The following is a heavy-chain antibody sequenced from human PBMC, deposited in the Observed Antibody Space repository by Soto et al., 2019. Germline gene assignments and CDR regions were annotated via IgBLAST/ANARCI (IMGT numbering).Heavy chain of an antibody. CDR2: IYRSRST. D-gene: IGHD5-18*01. Sequence: SETLSLTCTVAGASVSSVGYSWSWIRKPPGKGLEWIGYIYRSRSTYYNPSLKSRVTISVDRSKNLFSLKLSSVTAADTAVYYCARGKAETAMPYFDYWGQGTLVTVSS. CDR1: GASVSSVGYS. J-gene: IGHJ4*02. CDR3: ARGKAETAMPYFDY. V-gene: IGHV4-30-2*01.